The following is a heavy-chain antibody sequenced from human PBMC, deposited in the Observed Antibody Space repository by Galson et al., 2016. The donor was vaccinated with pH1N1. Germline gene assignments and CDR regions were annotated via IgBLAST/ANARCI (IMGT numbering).Heavy chain of an antibody. J-gene: IGHJ4*02. CDR1: GFTFSRYA. CDR2: IRGSGDDT. Sequence: SLRFSCAASGFTFSRYAMSWVRQAPGKGLEWVSAIRGSGDDTYYATSVKGRFTISRDNSKNTLYLQMNSLRGDDTAVYYCAKLDYDFWSGYYRHFDYWGQGTLVTVSS. V-gene: IGHV3-23*01. CDR3: AKLDYDFWSGYYRHFDY. D-gene: IGHD3-3*01.